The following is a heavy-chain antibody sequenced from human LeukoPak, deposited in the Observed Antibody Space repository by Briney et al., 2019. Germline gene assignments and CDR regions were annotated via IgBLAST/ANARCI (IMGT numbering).Heavy chain of an antibody. CDR2: IYYSGST. CDR1: GGSISSYY. Sequence: PSETLSLTCTVSGGSISSYYWSWIRQPPGKGLEWIGYIYYSGSTNYNPSLKSRVTISVDTSKNQFSLNLSSVTAADTAVYYCARGSTVTTYYYYGMDVWGQGTTVTVSS. CDR3: ARGSTVTTYYYYGMDV. J-gene: IGHJ6*02. V-gene: IGHV4-59*01. D-gene: IGHD4-17*01.